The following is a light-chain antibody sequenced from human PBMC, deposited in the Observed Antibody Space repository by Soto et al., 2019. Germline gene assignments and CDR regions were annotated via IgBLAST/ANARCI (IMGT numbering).Light chain of an antibody. CDR1: QGIRND. CDR3: LQDYIYPYT. J-gene: IGKJ2*01. CDR2: AVS. Sequence: AIQMTQSPSSLSASVGDRVTITCRASQGIRNDLGWYQQKPGKAPKLLIYAVSFLHSGVPSRFSGSESGTDFTLTISSLQPEDFATYYCLQDYIYPYTFGQGTTLEIK. V-gene: IGKV1-6*01.